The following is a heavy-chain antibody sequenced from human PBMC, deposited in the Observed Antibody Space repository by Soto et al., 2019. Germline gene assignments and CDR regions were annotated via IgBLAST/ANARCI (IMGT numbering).Heavy chain of an antibody. V-gene: IGHV3-66*01. D-gene: IGHD2-8*01. CDR1: GFTVSNNY. CDR3: ATNSDRGY. CDR2: IYSGGKT. Sequence: EVQLVESGGGLVQPGGSLRLSCAVSGFTVSNNYMTWVRQAPGKGLEWVSIIYSGGKTYYTDSVKGRFTISRDSSKNTLYLQMNSLRAEDTAVYYCATNSDRGYCGQGTLVTVSS. J-gene: IGHJ4*02.